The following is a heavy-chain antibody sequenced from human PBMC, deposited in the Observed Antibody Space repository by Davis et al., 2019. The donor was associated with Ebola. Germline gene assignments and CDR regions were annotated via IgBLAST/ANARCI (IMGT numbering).Heavy chain of an antibody. V-gene: IGHV1-69*13. J-gene: IGHJ5*02. CDR3: ARGGIAARPGNWFDP. CDR1: GYTFTSYG. D-gene: IGHD6-6*01. Sequence: SVKVSCKASGYTFTSYGISWVRQAPGQGLEWMGGIIPIFGTANYAQKFQGRVTITADESTSTAYMELSSLRSEDTAVYYCARGGIAARPGNWFDPWGQGTLVTVSS. CDR2: IIPIFGTA.